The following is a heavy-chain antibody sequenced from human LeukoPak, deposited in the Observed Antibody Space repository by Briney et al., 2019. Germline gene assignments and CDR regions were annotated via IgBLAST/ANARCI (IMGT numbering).Heavy chain of an antibody. CDR2: IYYSGST. V-gene: IGHV4-30-4*01. D-gene: IGHD3-10*01. J-gene: IGHJ5*02. Sequence: SETLSLTCTVSGGSISSGDYYWSWIRQPPGKGLEWIGYIYYSGSTYYNPSLKSRVTISVDTSKNQFSLKLSSVTAADTAVYYCAREGYYGSGSYSVRFDPWGLGTLVTVSS. CDR3: AREGYYGSGSYSVRFDP. CDR1: GGSISSGDYY.